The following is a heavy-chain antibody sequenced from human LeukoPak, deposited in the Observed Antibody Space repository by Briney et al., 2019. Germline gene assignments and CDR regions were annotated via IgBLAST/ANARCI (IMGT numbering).Heavy chain of an antibody. J-gene: IGHJ4*02. V-gene: IGHV4-4*07. CDR1: GXSISSYY. D-gene: IGHD5-18*01. Sequence: SETLSLTCTVSGXSISSYYWSWIRQPAGKGLEWIGRIKTSGTTNSNPSLKSRVTMSIDTSKNQVSLKLNSLTAADTAVYYCARERGGYSYGIDYWGQGTLVTVSS. CDR2: IKTSGTT. CDR3: ARERGGYSYGIDY.